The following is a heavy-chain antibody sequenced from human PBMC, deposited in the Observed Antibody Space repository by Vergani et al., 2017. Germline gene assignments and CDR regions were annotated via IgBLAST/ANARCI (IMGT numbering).Heavy chain of an antibody. V-gene: IGHV4-31*03. J-gene: IGHJ4*02. CDR3: ARMGGYDEGDAFRIGYFDP. CDR2: IYSTVST. CDR1: GDSIRSGVYY. Sequence: QVQLQESGPGLLKPSQTLSLTCSVSGDSIRSGVYYWNWIRQHPGKGLKWIGYIYSTVSTHQNPSLRRRINMSVDTSKNQFSLKLNSGTAADTAMYYCARMGGYDEGDAFRIGYFDPLGPGILVTVSS. D-gene: IGHD3-22*01.